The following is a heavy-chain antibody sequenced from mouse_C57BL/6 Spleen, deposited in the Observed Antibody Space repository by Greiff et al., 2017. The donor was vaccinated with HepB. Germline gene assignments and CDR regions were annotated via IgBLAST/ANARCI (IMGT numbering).Heavy chain of an antibody. Sequence: VKLMESGAELVRPGTSVKMSCKASGYTFTNYWIGWAKQRPGHGLEWIGDIYPGGGYTNYNEKFKGKATLTADKSSSTAYMQFSSLTSEDSAIYYCAREENYSNYDWYFDVWGTGTTVTVSS. CDR3: AREENYSNYDWYFDV. CDR2: IYPGGGYT. V-gene: IGHV1-63*01. J-gene: IGHJ1*03. CDR1: GYTFTNYW. D-gene: IGHD2-5*01.